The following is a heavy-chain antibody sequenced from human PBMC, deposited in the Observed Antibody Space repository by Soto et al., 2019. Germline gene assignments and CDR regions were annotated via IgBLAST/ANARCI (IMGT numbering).Heavy chain of an antibody. J-gene: IGHJ5*02. D-gene: IGHD6-6*01. V-gene: IGHV4-4*02. CDR2: IYHSGST. CDR3: ARVEDIAARPDNWFDP. Sequence: SETLSLTCAVSGGSISSSNWWSWVRQPPGKGLEWIGEIYHSGSTNYNPSLKSRVTISVDKSKNQFSLKLSSVTAADTAVYYCARVEDIAARPDNWFDPWGQGTLVTVSS. CDR1: GGSISSSNW.